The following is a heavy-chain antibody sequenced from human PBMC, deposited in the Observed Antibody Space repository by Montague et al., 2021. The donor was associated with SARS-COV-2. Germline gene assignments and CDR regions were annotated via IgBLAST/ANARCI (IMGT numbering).Heavy chain of an antibody. CDR3: AKLSGGSYLHYFEY. V-gene: IGHV3-23*01. Sequence: SLRLSCATSGFNFRNYAMTWVRQAPGKGLEWVSTISGNGDPDTTYYADSVKGRFTISRDISKNTLYLQMNSLRAEDTAVYYCAKLSGGSYLHYFEYWGQGTLVTVSS. CDR2: ISGNGDPDTT. D-gene: IGHD1-26*01. J-gene: IGHJ4*02. CDR1: GFNFRNYA.